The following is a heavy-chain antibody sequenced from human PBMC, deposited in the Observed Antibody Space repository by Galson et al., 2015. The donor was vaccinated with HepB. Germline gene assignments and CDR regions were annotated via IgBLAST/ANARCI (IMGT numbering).Heavy chain of an antibody. CDR3: ARPKWATVIAFDI. Sequence: SLRLSCAASGFIFSSSAMSWVRQAPGKGLEWVSGIGGSGITTYYADSVKGRFTISRDNSKNTLYLQMNSLRAEDTAVYYRARPKWATVIAFDIWGQGTMATVSS. CDR1: GFIFSSSA. CDR2: IGGSGITT. V-gene: IGHV3-23*01. D-gene: IGHD4-17*01. J-gene: IGHJ3*02.